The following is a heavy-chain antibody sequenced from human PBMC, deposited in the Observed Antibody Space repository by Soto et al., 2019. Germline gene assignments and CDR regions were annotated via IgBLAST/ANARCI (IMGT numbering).Heavy chain of an antibody. D-gene: IGHD3-10*01. CDR2: ISASGGST. J-gene: IGHJ6*01. CDR3: VRGGGYYGSGTLPGMDV. CDR1: GFTFSGYA. Sequence: EVQLLESGGGLVQPGGSLRLSCTASGFTFSGYAINWVRQAPGKGLEWVSAISASGGSTYYSDSVKGRFTISRDNSKNTLSLQMNSLRVEDTAVYQCVRGGGYYGSGTLPGMDVW. V-gene: IGHV3-23*01.